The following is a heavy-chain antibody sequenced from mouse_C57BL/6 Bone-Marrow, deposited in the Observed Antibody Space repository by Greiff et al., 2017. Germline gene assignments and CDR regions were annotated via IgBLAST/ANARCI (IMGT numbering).Heavy chain of an antibody. CDR1: GFSLSRYS. J-gene: IGHJ2*01. Sequence: VNVVESGPGLVAPSQSLSITCTVSGFSLSRYSVHWIRQPPGKGLEWLGMIWGGGSTDYNSALKSRLSISKDYSKSQVFLKMNSLQADDTAIYYCARRSTEYYLDYWGQGTTLTVSS. CDR3: ARRSTEYYLDY. V-gene: IGHV2-6-4*01. CDR2: IWGGGST.